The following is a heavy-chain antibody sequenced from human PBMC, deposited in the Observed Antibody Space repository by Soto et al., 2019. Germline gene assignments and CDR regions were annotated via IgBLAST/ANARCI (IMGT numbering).Heavy chain of an antibody. CDR3: ARGRGHYVWLNEL. D-gene: IGHD3-16*01. V-gene: IGHV1-69*13. Sequence: ASVNVAFKDSGGLFSIFSSSLFLHAPLQGLEWMGVIIPVFGTTNYAQKFQGIVTITADESTNTAYMELSSLTSDDTAMYYRARGRGHYVWLNELWGQGPQLHVSS. J-gene: IGHJ4*02. CDR1: GGLFSIFS. CDR2: IIPVFGTT.